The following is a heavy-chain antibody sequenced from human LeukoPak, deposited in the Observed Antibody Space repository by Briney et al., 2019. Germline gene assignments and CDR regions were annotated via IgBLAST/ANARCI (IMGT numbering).Heavy chain of an antibody. CDR1: GGSISSYY. J-gene: IGHJ4*02. D-gene: IGHD6-6*01. V-gene: IGHV4-4*07. Sequence: SETLSLTCTVSGGSISSYYWSWIRQPAGKGLEWIGRIYTSGSTNYNPSLKSRVTMSVDTSKNQFSLKLSSVTAADTAVYYCARDRSPMGSSSPFDYWGQGTLVTVSS. CDR2: IYTSGST. CDR3: ARDRSPMGSSSPFDY.